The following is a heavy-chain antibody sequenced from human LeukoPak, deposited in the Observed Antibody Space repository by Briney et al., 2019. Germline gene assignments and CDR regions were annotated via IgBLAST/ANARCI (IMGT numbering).Heavy chain of an antibody. CDR3: ARDPEAYYYDSSGYYYDY. V-gene: IGHV1-2*02. J-gene: IGHJ4*02. CDR1: GYTFTGYY. CDR2: INPNSGGT. D-gene: IGHD3-22*01. Sequence: ASVKVSCKASGYTFTGYYMHWVRQAPGQGLEWMGWINPNSGGTNYAQKFQGRVTMTRDTSLSTAYMELSRLRSDDTAVYYCARDPEAYYYDSSGYYYDYWGQGTLVTVSS.